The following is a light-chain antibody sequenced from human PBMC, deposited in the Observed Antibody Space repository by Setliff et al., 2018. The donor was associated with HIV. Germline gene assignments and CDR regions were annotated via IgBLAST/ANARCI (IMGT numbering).Light chain of an antibody. Sequence: QSALTQPDSVSGSPGQSITISCTGTSSDVGSYKFVSWYQQHPGKAPKLILYEVSKWPSGVSNHFSGSKSGNTASLTISGLQTEDEAESYCCSYASSGSLVFGTGTKVTVL. CDR3: CSYASSGSLV. J-gene: IGLJ1*01. CDR1: SSDVGSYKF. CDR2: EVS. V-gene: IGLV2-23*02.